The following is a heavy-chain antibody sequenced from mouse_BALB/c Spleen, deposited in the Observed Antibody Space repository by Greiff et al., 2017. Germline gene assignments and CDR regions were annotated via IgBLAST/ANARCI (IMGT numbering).Heavy chain of an antibody. V-gene: IGHV5-6-4*01. D-gene: IGHD1-1*01. Sequence: DVKLVESGGGLVKPGGSLKLSCAASGFTFSSYTMSWVRQTPEKRLEWVATISSGGSYTYYPDSVKGRFTISRDNAKNTLYLQMSSLKSEDTAMYYCTRDRNGSSYEGFAYWGQGTLVTVSA. J-gene: IGHJ3*01. CDR1: GFTFSSYT. CDR2: ISSGGSYT. CDR3: TRDRNGSSYEGFAY.